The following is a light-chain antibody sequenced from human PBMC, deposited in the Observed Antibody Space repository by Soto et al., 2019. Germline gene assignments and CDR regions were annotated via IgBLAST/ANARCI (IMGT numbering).Light chain of an antibody. CDR3: QQYNNWPHT. Sequence: EIVMTQSPATLSVSPGERATLSCRASQSVSSNLAWYQQKPAQDPRLLIYGASTKATGIPATFSCTGSGTDITLNINSLQFEDFAVYYCQQYNNWPHTFGQGTKVEIK. V-gene: IGKV3-15*01. CDR2: GAS. J-gene: IGKJ1*01. CDR1: QSVSSN.